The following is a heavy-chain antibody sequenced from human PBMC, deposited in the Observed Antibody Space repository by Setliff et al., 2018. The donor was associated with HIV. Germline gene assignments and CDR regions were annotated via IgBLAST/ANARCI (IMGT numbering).Heavy chain of an antibody. CDR1: GFSFSDYW. CDR3: ARFGVAYGIDV. D-gene: IGHD3-10*01. CDR2: IKPDGSER. J-gene: IGHJ6*02. Sequence: GGSLRLSCAASGFSFSDYWMSWVRQTPGKGLEWVATIKPDGSERSYVDSVKGRFTISRDNAENSLYLQMNSLRVESTAVYYCARFGVAYGIDVWGQGTTVTVSS. V-gene: IGHV3-7*01.